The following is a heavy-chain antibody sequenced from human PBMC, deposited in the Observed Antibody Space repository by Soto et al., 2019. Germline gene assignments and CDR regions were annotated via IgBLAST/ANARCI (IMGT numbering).Heavy chain of an antibody. CDR3: ARDRYSNGWVDY. Sequence: ETLSLTCIVSGGSISSHYWSWIRQPPGKGLEWIGYIYSSGSTNYNPSLKSRVIISVDTSNDQFSLKLSSVTAADTAVYYCARDRYSNGWVDYWGQGTLVTVSS. CDR2: IYSSGST. V-gene: IGHV4-59*11. J-gene: IGHJ4*02. CDR1: GGSISSHY. D-gene: IGHD6-19*01.